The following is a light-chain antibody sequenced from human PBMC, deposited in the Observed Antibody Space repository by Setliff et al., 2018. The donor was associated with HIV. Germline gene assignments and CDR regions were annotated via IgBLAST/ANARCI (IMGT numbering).Light chain of an antibody. CDR3: SSYTKTGSVYV. V-gene: IGLV2-14*01. Sequence: QSALTQPASMSGSPGQSITISCTGSSDDVGGSNYVSWYQQHPGKAPKLIIYEVKVRPSGVSSRFSGSKSGNTASLTLSGLQTEDEADYYCSSYTKTGSVYVFGRGTKVTVL. J-gene: IGLJ1*01. CDR1: SDDVGGSNY. CDR2: EVK.